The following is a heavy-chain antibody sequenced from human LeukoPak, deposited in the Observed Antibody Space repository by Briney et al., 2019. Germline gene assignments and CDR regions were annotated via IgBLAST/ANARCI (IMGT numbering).Heavy chain of an antibody. D-gene: IGHD6-13*01. CDR2: INHSGST. Sequence: SETLSLTCAVYGGSFSGYYWSWIRQPPGKGLEWIGEINHSGSTNYNPSLKSRVTISVDTSKNQFSLKLSSVTAADTAVYYCAKGIAAAGNPYYYYGMDVWGQGTTVTVFS. J-gene: IGHJ6*02. CDR3: AKGIAAAGNPYYYYGMDV. CDR1: GGSFSGYY. V-gene: IGHV4-34*01.